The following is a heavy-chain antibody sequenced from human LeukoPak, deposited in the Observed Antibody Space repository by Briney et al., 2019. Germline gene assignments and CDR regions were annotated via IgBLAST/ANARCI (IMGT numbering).Heavy chain of an antibody. D-gene: IGHD1-1*01. CDR2: MNHNSGNT. V-gene: IGHV1-8*01. J-gene: IGHJ6*03. CDR1: GYTFTSYD. Sequence: ASVKVSCKASGYTFTSYDFNWVRQATGQGLEWMGWMNHNSGNTGYAQKFQGRVTMTRNTSISTAYMELSSLRSEDTAVYYCARAGQTGYYYYYMDVWGKGTTVTVSS. CDR3: ARAGQTGYYYYYMDV.